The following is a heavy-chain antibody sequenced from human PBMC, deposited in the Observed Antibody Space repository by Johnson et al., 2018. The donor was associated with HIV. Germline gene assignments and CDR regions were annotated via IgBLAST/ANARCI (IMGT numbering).Heavy chain of an antibody. CDR2: INWNGDSA. CDR1: GFNFDDHS. V-gene: IGHV3-20*01. J-gene: IGHJ3*02. CDR3: ARVVRGSNGWRGSFDI. Sequence: VQLVESGGGVVRPGGSLRLSCADSGFNFDDHSMSWVRQAPGKGLEWVSVINWNGDSAGYADSVKGRFTISRDNAKNSLYMQMNSLRAEDTAFYDCARVVRGSNGWRGSFDIWVQGSKVTVAS. D-gene: IGHD6-19*01.